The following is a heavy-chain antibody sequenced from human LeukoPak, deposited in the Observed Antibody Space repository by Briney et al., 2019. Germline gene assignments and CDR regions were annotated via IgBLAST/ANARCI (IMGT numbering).Heavy chain of an antibody. CDR2: INWNGGST. J-gene: IGHJ4*02. CDR3: ARGSLYGLGYSYGPLDY. CDR1: GFTFDDYG. Sequence: PGGSLRLSCAASGFTFDDYGMSWVRQAPGKGLEWVSGINWNGGSTGYADSVKGRFTISRDNAKSSLYLQMNSLRAEDTALYYCARGSLYGLGYSYGPLDYWGQGTLVTVSS. D-gene: IGHD5-18*01. V-gene: IGHV3-20*04.